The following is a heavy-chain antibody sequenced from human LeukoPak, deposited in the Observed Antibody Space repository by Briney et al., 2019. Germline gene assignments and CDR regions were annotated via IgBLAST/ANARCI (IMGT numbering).Heavy chain of an antibody. D-gene: IGHD6-13*01. CDR3: ARGGIAAAGLLIDY. J-gene: IGHJ4*02. Sequence: SETLSLTCTVSGGSVSSYYWSWIRQPPGKGLEWIGYIYHSGSTNYNPSLKSRVTMSVDTSKNQFSLMLSSVTAADTAVYYCARGGIAAAGLLIDYWGQGTLVTVSS. CDR2: IYHSGST. V-gene: IGHV4-59*02. CDR1: GGSVSSYY.